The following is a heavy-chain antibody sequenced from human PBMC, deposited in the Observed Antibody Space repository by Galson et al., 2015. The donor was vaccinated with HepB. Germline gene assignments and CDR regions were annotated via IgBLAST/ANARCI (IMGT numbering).Heavy chain of an antibody. CDR2: ISWNSGSI. D-gene: IGHD2-8*01. CDR1: GFTFDDYA. V-gene: IGHV3-9*01. Sequence: SLRLSCAASGFTFDDYAMHWVRQAPGKGLEWVSGISWNSGSIGYADSVKGRFTISRDNAKNSLYLQMNSLRTEDTALYYCAKDVLKQPPYYYYYGMDVWGQGTTVTVSS. J-gene: IGHJ6*02. CDR3: AKDVLKQPPYYYYYGMDV.